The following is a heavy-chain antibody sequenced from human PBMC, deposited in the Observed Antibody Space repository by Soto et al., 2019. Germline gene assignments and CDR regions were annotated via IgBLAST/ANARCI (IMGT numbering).Heavy chain of an antibody. CDR1: GYTFTSYY. Sequence: ASVKVSCKASGYTFTSYYMHWVRQAPGQGLEWMGIINPSGGSTSYAQKFQGRVTMTRDTSTSTVYMELSSLRSEDTAVYYCAREIIRPSLVGWFDPWGQATLVTVSS. CDR3: AREIIRPSLVGWFDP. V-gene: IGHV1-46*01. CDR2: INPSGGST. J-gene: IGHJ5*02. D-gene: IGHD3-9*01.